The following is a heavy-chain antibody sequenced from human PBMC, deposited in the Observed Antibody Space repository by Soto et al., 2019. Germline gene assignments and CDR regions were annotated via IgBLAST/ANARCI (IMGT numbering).Heavy chain of an antibody. D-gene: IGHD4-17*01. Sequence: SETLSLTCTVSGGSISSYYWSWIRQPPGKGLEWIGYIYYSGSTNYNPSLKSRVTISVDTSKNQFSLKLSSVTAADTAVYYCAGSGEYSFFAPGARGPPVPVSS. CDR3: AGSGEYSFFAP. CDR1: GGSISSYY. CDR2: IYYSGST. J-gene: IGHJ5*02. V-gene: IGHV4-59*01.